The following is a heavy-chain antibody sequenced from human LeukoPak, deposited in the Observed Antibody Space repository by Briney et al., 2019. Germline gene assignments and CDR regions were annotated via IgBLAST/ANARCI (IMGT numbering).Heavy chain of an antibody. J-gene: IGHJ4*02. V-gene: IGHV1-46*01. D-gene: IGHD6-19*01. CDR3: ARVGGEQWLVFSY. CDR1: GYTFTSNY. CDR2: IYPRDGST. Sequence: ASVKVSCKASGYTFTSNYIHWVRQAPGQGLEWMGMIYPRDGSTSYAQKFQGRVTVTRDTSTSTVHMELSGLRSEDTAVYYCARVGGEQWLVFSYWGQGTLVTVSS.